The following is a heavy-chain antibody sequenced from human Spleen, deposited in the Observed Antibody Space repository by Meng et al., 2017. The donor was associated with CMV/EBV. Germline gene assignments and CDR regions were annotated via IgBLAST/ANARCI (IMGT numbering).Heavy chain of an antibody. CDR3: AKDHVAVTGIGPLFDS. CDR1: GLMSDDYD. Sequence: GESLKISCAAYGLMSDDYDMNWVRRAPGKGLEWVSTITPGIRTHYADSVKGRFTISRDISKDLLYLEMHSLRAEDTAVYYCAKDHVAVTGIGPLFDSWGQGTLVTVSS. V-gene: IGHV3-23*01. D-gene: IGHD6-19*01. J-gene: IGHJ4*02. CDR2: ITPGIRT.